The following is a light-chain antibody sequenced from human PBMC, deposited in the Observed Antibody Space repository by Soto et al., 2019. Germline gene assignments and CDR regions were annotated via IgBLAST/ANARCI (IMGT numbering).Light chain of an antibody. J-gene: IGKJ5*01. V-gene: IGKV1-33*01. CDR2: DAS. CDR3: QQSDNLPIT. CDR1: QDISNY. Sequence: DIPMTQSPSSLSASVGDRVTITCRASQDISNYLNWYQQRPGKAPKLLIYDASNLERGVPSRFSGTRSGTHFTFAITSLQPEDVATYYCQQSDNLPITFGQGTRLEI.